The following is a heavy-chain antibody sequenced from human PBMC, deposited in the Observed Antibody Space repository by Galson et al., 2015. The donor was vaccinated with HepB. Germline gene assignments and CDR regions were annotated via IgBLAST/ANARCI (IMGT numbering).Heavy chain of an antibody. CDR1: GFIFSSSC. D-gene: IGHD1-26*01. Sequence: SLRLSCAASGFIFSSSCMHWVRQAPGEGLVWVSRINRSSSSTYYADSVKGRFTISRDNAKNTLYLQMNSLRAEDTAVYYCARGVGRRFDYWGQGTLVTVSS. CDR2: INRSSSST. CDR3: ARGVGRRFDY. V-gene: IGHV3-21*01. J-gene: IGHJ4*02.